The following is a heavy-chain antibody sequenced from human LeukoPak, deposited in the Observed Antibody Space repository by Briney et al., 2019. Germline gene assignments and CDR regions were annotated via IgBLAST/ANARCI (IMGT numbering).Heavy chain of an antibody. Sequence: GGSLRLSCAASGFTFSSSGMHWVRQAPGKGLEWVALIWYDGINEYYADSVKGRFSISRDDSKNTLYLQMNSLRAEDTAIYYCAKARADSIRHYFDYWGQGTLVTVSS. CDR3: AKARADSIRHYFDY. D-gene: IGHD2-21*02. J-gene: IGHJ4*02. CDR2: IWYDGINE. V-gene: IGHV3-33*06. CDR1: GFTFSSSG.